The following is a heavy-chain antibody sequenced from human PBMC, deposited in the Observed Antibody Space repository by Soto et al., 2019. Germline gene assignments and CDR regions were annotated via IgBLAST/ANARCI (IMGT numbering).Heavy chain of an antibody. CDR1: GGSVSSGSYY. Sequence: QVQLQESGPGLVKPSETLSLTCTVSGGSVSSGSYYWSWIRQPPGKGLEWIGYIDYSGSTNYNPTLKSRVTISLDTSKNQFSLKLSSVTAADTAVYYCARFVDTAMEVGCWFDPWGQGTLVTVSS. CDR2: IDYSGST. J-gene: IGHJ5*02. V-gene: IGHV4-61*01. D-gene: IGHD5-18*01. CDR3: ARFVDTAMEVGCWFDP.